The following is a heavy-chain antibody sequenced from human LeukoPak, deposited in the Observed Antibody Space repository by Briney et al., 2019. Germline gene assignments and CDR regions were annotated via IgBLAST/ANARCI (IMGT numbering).Heavy chain of an antibody. J-gene: IGHJ4*02. CDR3: ARRYGAQRGQRSPQNFDY. V-gene: IGHV4-34*01. CDR2: INHSGST. Sequence: SETLSLTCVVYGGSFSGYYWSWIRQPPGKGLEWIGEINHSGSTNYNPSLKSRVTISVDTSKNQFSLKLSSVTAADTAVYYCARRYGAQRGQRSPQNFDYWGQGTLVTVSS. D-gene: IGHD4-17*01. CDR1: GGSFSGYY.